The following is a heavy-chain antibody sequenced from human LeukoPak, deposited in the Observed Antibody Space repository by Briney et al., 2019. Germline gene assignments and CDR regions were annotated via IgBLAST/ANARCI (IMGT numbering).Heavy chain of an antibody. CDR3: AKRGSSSWYPFDY. J-gene: IGHJ4*02. CDR1: GSTFTSYG. Sequence: GGSLRLSCAASGSTFTSYGMHWVRQAPGKGLEWVAFSHYDGSSGNYAESVKGRFTISRDNSKNTLYLQMNSLRAEDTAVYYCAKRGSSSWYPFDYWGQVTLVTVSS. CDR2: SHYDGSSG. D-gene: IGHD6-13*01. V-gene: IGHV3-30*02.